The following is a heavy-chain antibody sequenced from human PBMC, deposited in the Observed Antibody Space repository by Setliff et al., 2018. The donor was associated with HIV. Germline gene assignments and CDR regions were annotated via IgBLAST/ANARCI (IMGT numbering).Heavy chain of an antibody. CDR2: INQNGNT. J-gene: IGHJ2*01. V-gene: IGHV4-34*01. CDR1: GGSLSGYY. CDR3: AREGGQGYSGSGSFYHRNFDL. D-gene: IGHD3-10*01. Sequence: SETLSLTCAVYGGSLSGYYWSWVRQSPGRGLEWIGEINQNGNTNFNPSLKSRLIISVDTSKSQFSLKLTSVTAADTALYYCAREGGQGYSGSGSFYHRNFDLWGRGTLVTVSS.